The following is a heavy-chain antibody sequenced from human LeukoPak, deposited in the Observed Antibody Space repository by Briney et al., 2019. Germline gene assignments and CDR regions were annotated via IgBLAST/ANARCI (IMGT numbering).Heavy chain of an antibody. V-gene: IGHV3-9*01. CDR1: GFTFDDYA. D-gene: IGHD1-26*01. CDR2: ISWNSGSI. CDR3: AKDEDGGIVGAIDY. Sequence: PGRSLRLSCAASGFTFDDYAMPWVRQAPGKGLEWVSGISWNSGSIGYADSVKGRFTISRDNAKNSLYLQMNSLRAEDTALYYCAKDEDGGIVGAIDYWGQGTLVTVSS. J-gene: IGHJ4*02.